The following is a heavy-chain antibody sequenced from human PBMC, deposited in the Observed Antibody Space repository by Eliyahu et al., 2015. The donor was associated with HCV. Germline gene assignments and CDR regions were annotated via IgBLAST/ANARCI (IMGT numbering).Heavy chain of an antibody. D-gene: IGHD3-22*01. J-gene: IGHJ4*02. V-gene: IGHV4-39*01. CDR3: ARHPFSSGYEIDY. CDR1: GGSITSSSYF. CDR2: LYYVGRT. Sequence: QVQLQESGPGLVKPSETLSLTCTVSGGSITSSSYFWGWIRQPPGKGLEWIGSLYYVGRTYYNPSLESRVTISVDTSKNQFSLRLSSVTAADTAVYYCARHPFSSGYEIDYWGQGNLVTVSS.